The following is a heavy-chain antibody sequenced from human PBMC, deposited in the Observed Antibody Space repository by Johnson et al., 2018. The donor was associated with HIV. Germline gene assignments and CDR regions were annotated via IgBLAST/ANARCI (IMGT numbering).Heavy chain of an antibody. J-gene: IGHJ3*02. CDR2: IRYDDSDK. CDR1: GFAFSNYG. CDR3: ARDTDSSSWYTGPDAFDI. D-gene: IGHD6-13*01. V-gene: IGHV3-30*02. Sequence: QVQLVESGGGVVQPGGSLRLSCAASGFAFSNYGLHWVRQSPGRGLEWVAFIRYDDSDKYYGDSVKGRFTISRDNDKNSLYLQMNSLRAEDTAVYYCARDTDSSSWYTGPDAFDIWGQGTMVTVSS.